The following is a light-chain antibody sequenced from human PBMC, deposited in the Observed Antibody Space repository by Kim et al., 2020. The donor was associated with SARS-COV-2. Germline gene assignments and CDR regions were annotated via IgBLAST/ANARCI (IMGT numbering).Light chain of an antibody. CDR3: QQYQLSST. CDR1: QSISRS. V-gene: IGKV1-5*01. J-gene: IGKJ1*01. CDR2: IAS. Sequence: DIQMTQSPSTLSASVGDRVTITCRASQSISRSLAWYQQKPGKAPKLLIDIASNLESGVPSRFSGSGSGTEFTLTISSLQPDDFASYYCQQYQLSSTFGQETKVDIK.